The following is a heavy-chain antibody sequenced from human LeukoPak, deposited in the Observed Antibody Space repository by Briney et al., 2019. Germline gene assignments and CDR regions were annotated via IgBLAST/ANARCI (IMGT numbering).Heavy chain of an antibody. V-gene: IGHV3-23*01. D-gene: IGHD2-8*01. CDR1: EFTFSSYG. Sequence: GGCLRLSCAASEFTFSSYGMSWVRQAPGKGLEWVSSISGSGGSTQYADSVQGRFAISRDNSKNTLYLQMNSLRAEDTAVYYCASRYCTTPTFPYVGVFDYWGQGILVTVSS. CDR2: ISGSGGST. J-gene: IGHJ4*02. CDR3: ASRYCTTPTFPYVGVFDY.